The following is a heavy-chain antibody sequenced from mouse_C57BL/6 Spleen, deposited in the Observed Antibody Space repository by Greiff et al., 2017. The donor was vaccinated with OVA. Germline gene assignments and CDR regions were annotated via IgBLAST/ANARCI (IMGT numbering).Heavy chain of an antibody. D-gene: IGHD3-3*01. CDR3: ARQARALDY. Sequence: VQLQQSGPELVKPGASVKISCKASGYSFTGYYMNWVKQSPEKSLEWIGEINPSTGGTTYNQKFKAKATLTVDKSSSTAYMQLKSLTSEDSAVYYWARQARALDYWGQGTSVTVSS. V-gene: IGHV1-42*01. CDR2: INPSTGGT. J-gene: IGHJ4*01. CDR1: GYSFTGYY.